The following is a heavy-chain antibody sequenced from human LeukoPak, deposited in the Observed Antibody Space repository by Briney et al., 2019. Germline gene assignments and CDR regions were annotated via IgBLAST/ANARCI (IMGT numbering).Heavy chain of an antibody. D-gene: IGHD2-15*01. V-gene: IGHV3-30*18. CDR1: GFTFSSYG. CDR3: AKDALLRTPPYYYYGMDV. CDR2: ISYDGSNE. J-gene: IGHJ6*02. Sequence: GGSLRLSCAASGFTFSSYGMHWVRQAPGKGLEWVAVISYDGSNEYYADSVKGRFTISRDNSKNTLYLQMNSLRAEDTAVYYCAKDALLRTPPYYYYGMDVWGQGTTVTVSS.